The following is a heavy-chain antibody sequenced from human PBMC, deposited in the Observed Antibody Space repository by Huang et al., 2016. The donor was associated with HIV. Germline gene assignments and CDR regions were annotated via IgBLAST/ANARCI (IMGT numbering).Heavy chain of an antibody. CDR2: IRGSDNTP. V-gene: IGHV3-23*01. J-gene: IGHJ5*02. Sequence: EVKLLESGGGLVQPGGSLRLSCAASGFSFSSYTRTWVRQAPGKGLEWVSSIRGSDNTPFYADSVKGRFTISRDNSKNTLYLQMKSLRVDDTAVYYCAKDRVAGTGHCFDPWGQGTLVTVSS. CDR3: AKDRVAGTGHCFDP. CDR1: GFSFSSYT. D-gene: IGHD6-19*01.